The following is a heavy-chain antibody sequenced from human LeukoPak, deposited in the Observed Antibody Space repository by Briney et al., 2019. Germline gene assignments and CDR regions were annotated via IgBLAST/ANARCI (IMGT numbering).Heavy chain of an antibody. D-gene: IGHD3-16*02. Sequence: GGSLRLSCAASGFTFSSYWMSWVRQAPGKGLEWVANIKQDGSEKYYVDSVKGRFTISRDNAKNSLYLQMNSLRAEDTAVYYCACDYVWGSYRPNAFDIWGQGTMVTVSS. CDR2: IKQDGSEK. V-gene: IGHV3-7*01. CDR3: ACDYVWGSYRPNAFDI. J-gene: IGHJ3*02. CDR1: GFTFSSYW.